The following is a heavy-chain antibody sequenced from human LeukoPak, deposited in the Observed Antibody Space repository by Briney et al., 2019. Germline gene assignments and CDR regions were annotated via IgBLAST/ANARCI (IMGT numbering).Heavy chain of an antibody. V-gene: IGHV3-48*04. CDR1: GFTFSSYS. CDR2: ISSSGSTI. CDR3: ATYSSGWRGNYYYYMDV. D-gene: IGHD6-19*01. Sequence: GGSLRLSCAASGFTFSSYSMNWVRQAPGKGLEWVSYISSSGSTIYYADSVKGRFTISRDNAKNSLYLQMNSLRAEDTAVYYCATYSSGWRGNYYYYMDVWGKGTTVTVSS. J-gene: IGHJ6*03.